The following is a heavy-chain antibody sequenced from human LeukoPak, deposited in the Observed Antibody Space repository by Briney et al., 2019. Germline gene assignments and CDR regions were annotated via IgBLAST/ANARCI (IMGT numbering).Heavy chain of an antibody. CDR3: ARVVSYQLLYRAVDAFDI. V-gene: IGHV3-7*01. CDR1: GFTFSSYW. CDR2: IKQDGSEK. D-gene: IGHD2-2*02. J-gene: IGHJ3*02. Sequence: GGSLRLSCAASGFTFSSYWMSWVRQAPGKGLEWVANIKQDGSEKYYVDSVKGRFTISRDNAKNSLYLQMNSLRAEDTAVYYCARVVSYQLLYRAVDAFDIWGQGTMVTVSS.